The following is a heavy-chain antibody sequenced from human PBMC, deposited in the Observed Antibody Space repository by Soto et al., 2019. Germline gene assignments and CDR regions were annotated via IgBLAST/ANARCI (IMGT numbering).Heavy chain of an antibody. Sequence: QLQLQESGPGLVKVSETLSLTCTVSGGSISSSSYSWGWIRQPPGKGLERIGSIYESGTTYYNPSLKRRVTISVDTSKNQFSLKLNSGTAADTALYYCARVYCSGGSCYWNWFDPWGQGTLVTVSS. V-gene: IGHV4-39*01. CDR1: GGSISSSSYS. CDR3: ARVYCSGGSCYWNWFDP. CDR2: IYESGTT. D-gene: IGHD2-15*01. J-gene: IGHJ5*02.